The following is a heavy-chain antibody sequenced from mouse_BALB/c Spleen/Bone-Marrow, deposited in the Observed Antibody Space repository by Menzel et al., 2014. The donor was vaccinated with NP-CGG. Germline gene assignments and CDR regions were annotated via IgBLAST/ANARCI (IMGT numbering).Heavy chain of an antibody. D-gene: IGHD2-4*01. CDR2: IDPANGNT. Sequence: EVQLQQSGAELVKPGASVKLSCTASGFNIKDTYMHWVKQRPEQGLEWIGRIDPANGNTKYDPKFQGKATITADTSSNTAYLQLSSLTSEDTAVYYCANYDYGWCFDVWGAGTTVTVSS. CDR3: ANYDYGWCFDV. CDR1: GFNIKDTY. V-gene: IGHV14-3*02. J-gene: IGHJ1*01.